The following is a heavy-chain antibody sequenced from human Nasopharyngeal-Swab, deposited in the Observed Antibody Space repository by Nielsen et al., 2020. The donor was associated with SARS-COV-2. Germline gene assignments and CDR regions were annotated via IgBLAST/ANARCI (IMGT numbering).Heavy chain of an antibody. V-gene: IGHV4-34*01. J-gene: IGHJ4*02. D-gene: IGHD5-24*01. CDR2: INHSGST. Sequence: RQAPGKGLKWIGEINHSGSTNYNPSLKSRVTISVDTSKNQFSLKLSSVTAADTAVYYCARGPSYRWGGVMGLGETHRRYYFDYWGQGTLVTVSS. CDR3: ARGPSYRWGGVMGLGETHRRYYFDY.